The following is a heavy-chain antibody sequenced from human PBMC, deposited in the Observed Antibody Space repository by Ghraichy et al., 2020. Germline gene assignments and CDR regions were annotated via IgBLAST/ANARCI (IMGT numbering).Heavy chain of an antibody. Sequence: ASVKVSCKASGYTFTSYDINWVRQATGQGLEWMGWMNPNSGNTGYAQKFQGRVTMTRNTSISTAYMELSSLRSEDTAVYYCARGRYYDSSGYHRRDWFDPWGQGTLVTVSS. D-gene: IGHD3-22*01. CDR2: MNPNSGNT. CDR1: GYTFTSYD. J-gene: IGHJ5*02. CDR3: ARGRYYDSSGYHRRDWFDP. V-gene: IGHV1-8*01.